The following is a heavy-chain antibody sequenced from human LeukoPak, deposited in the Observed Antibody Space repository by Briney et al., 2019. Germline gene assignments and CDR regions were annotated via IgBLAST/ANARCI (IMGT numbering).Heavy chain of an antibody. CDR2: ISYDGSNK. V-gene: IGHV3-30*04. Sequence: GGSLRLSCAASGFTFSSYAMHWVRQAPGKGLEWVAVISYDGSNKYYADSVKGRFTISRDNSKNTLYLQMNSLRAEDTAVYYCARDFTDYYYMDVWGKGTTVTVSS. CDR3: ARDFTDYYYMDV. CDR1: GFTFSSYA. J-gene: IGHJ6*03.